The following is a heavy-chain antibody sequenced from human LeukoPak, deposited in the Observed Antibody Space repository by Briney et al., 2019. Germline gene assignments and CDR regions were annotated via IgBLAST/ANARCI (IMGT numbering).Heavy chain of an antibody. J-gene: IGHJ4*02. V-gene: IGHV3-30*18. Sequence: GGSLRLSCAASGFTFSSYGMHWVRQAPGKGLEWVAVISYDGSNKYYADSVKGRFTISRDNSKNTLYLQMNSLRAEDTAVYYCAKDGVVVVAPASYFDYWGQGTLVTVSS. CDR1: GFTFSSYG. D-gene: IGHD2-15*01. CDR2: ISYDGSNK. CDR3: AKDGVVVVAPASYFDY.